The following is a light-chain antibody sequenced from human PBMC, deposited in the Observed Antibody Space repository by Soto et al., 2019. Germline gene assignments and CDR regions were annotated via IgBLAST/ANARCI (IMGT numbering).Light chain of an antibody. CDR2: EVT. CDR1: SDDIGRYNH. J-gene: IGLJ1*01. CDR3: ASYRTINTYV. Sequence: QSALTRPASVSGSPGQSITVSCTGTSDDIGRYNHVSWYQQHPGKAPKLMISEVTNRPSGVSNRFSGSKSGNTASLTISRLQAEDEADYYCASYRTINTYVFGTGTKVTVL. V-gene: IGLV2-14*01.